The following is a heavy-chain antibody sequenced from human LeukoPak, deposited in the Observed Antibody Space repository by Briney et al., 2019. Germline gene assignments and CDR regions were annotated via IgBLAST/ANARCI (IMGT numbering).Heavy chain of an antibody. CDR3: ARDRWSYDILTGPLDY. J-gene: IGHJ4*02. Sequence: GSLRLSCAASGFTFSSYGMHWVRQAPGKGLEWVAFIRYDGSNKYYADSVKGRFTISRDNSKNTLYLQMNSLRAEDTAVYYCARDRWSYDILTGPLDYWGQGTLVTVSS. CDR2: IRYDGSNK. CDR1: GFTFSSYG. D-gene: IGHD3-9*01. V-gene: IGHV3-30*02.